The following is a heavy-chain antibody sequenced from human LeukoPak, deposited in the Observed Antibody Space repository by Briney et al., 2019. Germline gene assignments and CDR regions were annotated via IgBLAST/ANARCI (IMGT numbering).Heavy chain of an antibody. V-gene: IGHV3-53*01. J-gene: IGHJ6*02. Sequence: GGSLRLSCAASGFSVSSNYMSWVRQAPGKGLEWVSIIYSGGTTYYAGSVKGRFTVSRDNSKNTLYLQMNSLRAEDTAVYYCAREIAAAGPPPGETSKTGGLSTYYYYGMDVWGQGTTVTVPS. CDR1: GFSVSSNY. D-gene: IGHD6-13*01. CDR3: AREIAAAGPPPGETSKTGGLSTYYYYGMDV. CDR2: IYSGGTT.